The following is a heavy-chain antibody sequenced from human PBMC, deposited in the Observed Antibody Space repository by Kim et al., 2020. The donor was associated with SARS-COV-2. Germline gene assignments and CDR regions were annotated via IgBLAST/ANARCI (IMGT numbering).Heavy chain of an antibody. Sequence: DYAAPVKGRFTISRDDSKNTLYLQMNSLKTEDTAVYYCTTDSGYSYGGGYWGQGTLVTVSS. J-gene: IGHJ4*02. D-gene: IGHD5-18*01. CDR3: TTDSGYSYGGGY. V-gene: IGHV3-15*01.